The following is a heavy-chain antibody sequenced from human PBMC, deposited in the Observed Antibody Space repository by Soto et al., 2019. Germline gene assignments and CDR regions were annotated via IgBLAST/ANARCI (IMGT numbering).Heavy chain of an antibody. D-gene: IGHD3-16*01. CDR2: ISYDGTNK. J-gene: IGHJ3*02. CDR1: GITFSSYG. Sequence: QVQLVESGGGVVQPGRSLRLSCAASGITFSSYGMHWVRQAPGKGLEWVAVISYDGTNKYYGDSVKGRFSISRDNSKNTLYLQVNSLRAEDTAAYYCAKGLGWRVLGDAFDIWGQGTMVTVSS. V-gene: IGHV3-30*18. CDR3: AKGLGWRVLGDAFDI.